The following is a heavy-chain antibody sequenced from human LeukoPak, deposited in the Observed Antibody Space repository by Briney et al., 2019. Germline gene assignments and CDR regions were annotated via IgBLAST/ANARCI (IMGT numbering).Heavy chain of an antibody. J-gene: IGHJ5*01. D-gene: IGHD2-15*01. CDR3: ARGGRYCSGGSCYQDS. Sequence: ASVKVSCKASGYTFTGYYMHWVRQAPGQGLEWMGWINPNSGGTNYAQKFQGRVTMTRDTSISTAYMELSRLRSDDTAVYYCARGGRYCSGGSCYQDSWGQGTLVTVSS. V-gene: IGHV1-2*02. CDR2: INPNSGGT. CDR1: GYTFTGYY.